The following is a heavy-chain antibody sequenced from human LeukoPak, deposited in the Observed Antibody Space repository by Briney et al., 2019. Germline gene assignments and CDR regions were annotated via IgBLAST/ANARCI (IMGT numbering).Heavy chain of an antibody. V-gene: IGHV3-23*01. CDR2: ISGSGAST. D-gene: IGHD6-19*01. J-gene: IGHJ4*02. Sequence: GGSRRLSSAAAAFTFSIYAMSWVRQAPGKGLEWVSAISGSGASTYYADSVKGRFTISRDNSKNTLYLQMNSLRAEDTAVYYCAKGGVAVANPVYYFDYWGQGTLVTVSS. CDR3: AKGGVAVANPVYYFDY. CDR1: AFTFSIYA.